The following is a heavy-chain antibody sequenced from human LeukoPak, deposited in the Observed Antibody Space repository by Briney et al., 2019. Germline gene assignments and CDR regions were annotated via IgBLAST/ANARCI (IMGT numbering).Heavy chain of an antibody. CDR3: ARRRDLDH. CDR1: GFTFSSYW. Sequence: GGSLRLSCAASGFTFSSYWMSWVRQAPGKGLEWVANIKEDGSENYYVDSVKGRFTISRDNAKNSLFLNMISLRAEDTAVYCCARRRDLDHWGQGTLVTVSS. J-gene: IGHJ4*02. CDR2: IKEDGSEN. V-gene: IGHV3-7*04.